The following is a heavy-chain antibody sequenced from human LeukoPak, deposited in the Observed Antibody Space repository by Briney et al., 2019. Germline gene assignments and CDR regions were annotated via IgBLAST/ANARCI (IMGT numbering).Heavy chain of an antibody. CDR2: IYYSGST. Sequence: PSETLSLTCTVSGGSISSYYWSWIRQPPGKGLEWIGYIYYSGSTNYNPSLKSRVTISVDTSKNRFSLKLSSVTAADTAVYYCATHERRYYYYGMDVWGQGTTVTVSS. CDR3: ATHERRYYYYGMDV. J-gene: IGHJ6*02. V-gene: IGHV4-59*01. D-gene: IGHD1-1*01. CDR1: GGSISSYY.